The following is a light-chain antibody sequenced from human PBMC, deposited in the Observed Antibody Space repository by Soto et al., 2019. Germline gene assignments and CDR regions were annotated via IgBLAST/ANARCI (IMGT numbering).Light chain of an antibody. V-gene: IGLV2-8*01. CDR3: SSYAASNNFYFV. CDR2: EFT. CDR1: SSDVGGYNY. Sequence: QSALTQPTSASGSPGQSVTISCTGTSSDVGGYNYVSWYQQYPGRAPKLMIYEFTKRPSGVPDRFSGSKSGNTASLTVSGLQAEDEADYYCSSYAASNNFYFVFGGGTKLTVL. J-gene: IGLJ3*02.